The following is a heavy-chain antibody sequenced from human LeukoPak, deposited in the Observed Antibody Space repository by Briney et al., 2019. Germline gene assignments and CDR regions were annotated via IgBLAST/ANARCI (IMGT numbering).Heavy chain of an antibody. CDR1: GFTFSTYA. CDR2: ISSSGGTT. V-gene: IGHV3-23*01. J-gene: IGHJ4*02. Sequence: PGGSLRLSCAASGFTFSTYAVNWVRQAPGKGLEWVSAISSSGGTTYYADSVKGRFSISRDNSKNTLYLQMNSLRAEDTAVYYCARGMGITMIDYWGQGTLVTVSS. CDR3: ARGMGITMIDY. D-gene: IGHD3-22*01.